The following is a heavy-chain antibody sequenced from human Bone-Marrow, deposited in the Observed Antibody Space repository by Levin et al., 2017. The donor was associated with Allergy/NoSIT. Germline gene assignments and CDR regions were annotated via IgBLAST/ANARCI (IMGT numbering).Heavy chain of an antibody. V-gene: IGHV3-30-3*01. CDR1: GFTFSSYA. J-gene: IGHJ4*02. Sequence: GGSLRLSCAASGFTFSSYAMHWVRQAPGKGLEWVAVISYDGSNKYYADSVKGRFTISRDNSKNTLYLQMNSLRAEDTAVYYCARLLGPYDYWGQGTLVTVSS. CDR3: ARLLGPYDY. CDR2: ISYDGSNK.